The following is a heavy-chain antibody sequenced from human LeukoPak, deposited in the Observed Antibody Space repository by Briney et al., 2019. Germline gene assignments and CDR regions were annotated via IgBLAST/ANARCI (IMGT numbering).Heavy chain of an antibody. CDR3: ARDLLGRSGSPS. Sequence: PGGSLRLSCAASGFTFSSYDMHWVRQATGKGLEWVSAIGTAGDTYYPGSVKGRFTISRENAKNSLYLQMNSLRAGDTAVYYCARDLLGRSGSPSWGQGTMVTVSS. CDR1: GFTFSSYD. D-gene: IGHD3-10*01. CDR2: IGTAGDT. V-gene: IGHV3-13*01. J-gene: IGHJ3*01.